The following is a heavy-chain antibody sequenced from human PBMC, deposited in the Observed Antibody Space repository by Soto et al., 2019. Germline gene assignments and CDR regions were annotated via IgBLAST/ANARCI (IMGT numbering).Heavy chain of an antibody. V-gene: IGHV2-5*02. D-gene: IGHD3-10*01. CDR1: GFSLSTSGVG. J-gene: IGHJ5*02. Sequence: GSGPTLVNPTQTLTLTCTFSGFSLSTSGVGVGWIRQPPGKALEWLALIYWDDDKRYSPSLKSRLTITKDTSKNQVVLTMTNMDPVDTATYYCAHRRRFGEPPWVVWFDPWGQGTLVTVSS. CDR2: IYWDDDK. CDR3: AHRRRFGEPPWVVWFDP.